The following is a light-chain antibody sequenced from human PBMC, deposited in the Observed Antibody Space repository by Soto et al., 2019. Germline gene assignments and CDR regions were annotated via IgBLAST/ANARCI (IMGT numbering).Light chain of an antibody. Sequence: QSALTQPRSVSGSPGQSVTISCTGTSSDVGGYNYVSWYQQHPGKAPKLIIYDVSKRPSGVPDRFSGSKSGNTASLTISGLQADDEADYYCCSYAGTYTWVFGGGTKLTVL. CDR1: SSDVGGYNY. CDR3: CSYAGTYTWV. V-gene: IGLV2-11*01. J-gene: IGLJ3*02. CDR2: DVS.